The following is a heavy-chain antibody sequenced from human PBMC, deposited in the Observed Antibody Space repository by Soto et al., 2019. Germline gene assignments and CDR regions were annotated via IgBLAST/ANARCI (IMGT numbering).Heavy chain of an antibody. D-gene: IGHD6-13*01. V-gene: IGHV4-39*01. Sequence: SETLSLTCTVSGGSISSNSYWGWIRQPPGKGLEWIGSIYSTGNTYYNPSLKSRVSISADTSKNQFSLKLTSVTAADTAVYYCRRSSRYSTDVWGQGTTVTVSS. CDR1: GGSISSNSY. CDR3: RRSSRYSTDV. J-gene: IGHJ6*02. CDR2: IYSTGNT.